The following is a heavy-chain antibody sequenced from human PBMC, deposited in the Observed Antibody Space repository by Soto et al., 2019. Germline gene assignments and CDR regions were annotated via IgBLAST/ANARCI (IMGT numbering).Heavy chain of an antibody. D-gene: IGHD4-17*01. CDR2: ISYDGSNK. CDR1: GFTFSSYA. J-gene: IGHJ3*02. CDR3: ARDQPFLRAFDI. V-gene: IGHV3-30-3*01. Sequence: QVQLVESGGGVVQPGRSLRLSCAASGFTFSSYAMHWVRQAPGKGLEWVAVISYDGSNKYYADSVKGRFTISRDNSKNTLYLQMNSLRAEDTAVYYCARDQPFLRAFDIWGQGTMVTVSS.